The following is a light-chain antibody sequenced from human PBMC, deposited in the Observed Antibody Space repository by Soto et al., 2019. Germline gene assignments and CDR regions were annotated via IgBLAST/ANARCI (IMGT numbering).Light chain of an antibody. J-gene: IGKJ1*01. Sequence: EIVLTQSPGTLSLSPGERATLSCRASQSVSSIYLAWYQQKPGQAPRLLVYATSSRATGIPDRFSGSGSGTDFTVTISRLEPEDFAVYYCQQYGSSPWTFGQGTKVQIK. CDR2: ATS. CDR1: QSVSSIY. CDR3: QQYGSSPWT. V-gene: IGKV3-20*01.